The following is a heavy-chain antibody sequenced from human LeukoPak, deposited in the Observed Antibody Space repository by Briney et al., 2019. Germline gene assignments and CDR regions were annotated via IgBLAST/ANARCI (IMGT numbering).Heavy chain of an antibody. Sequence: SETLSLTCTVSGYSISSGYYWGWIRQPPGKGLEWIGRIYYSGSTYYNPSLKSRVTISVDTSKNQFSLKLSSVTAADTAVYYCARAGITMVRGVIITPRDLFYMDVWGKGTTVTVSS. V-gene: IGHV4-38-2*02. D-gene: IGHD3-10*01. CDR1: GYSISSGYY. CDR3: ARAGITMVRGVIITPRDLFYMDV. CDR2: IYYSGST. J-gene: IGHJ6*03.